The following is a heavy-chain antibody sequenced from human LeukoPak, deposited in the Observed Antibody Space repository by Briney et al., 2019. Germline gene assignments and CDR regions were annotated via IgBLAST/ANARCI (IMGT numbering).Heavy chain of an antibody. D-gene: IGHD4-17*01. CDR2: MNPNSGNT. J-gene: IGHJ4*02. Sequence: GASVTVSCKASGYTFTIYDINWVRQATGQGLEWTGWMNPNSGNTGYAQKFQGGVTMTRNTSISTAYMELSSLRSEDTAVYYCARGVPYGDHAGDCWGQGTLVTVSS. CDR1: GYTFTIYD. V-gene: IGHV1-8*01. CDR3: ARGVPYGDHAGDC.